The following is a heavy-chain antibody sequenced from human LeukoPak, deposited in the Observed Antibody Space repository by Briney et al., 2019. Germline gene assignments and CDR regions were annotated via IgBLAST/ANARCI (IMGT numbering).Heavy chain of an antibody. D-gene: IGHD2-2*01. CDR2: IYSGGST. V-gene: IGHV3-53*05. Sequence: GGSLRLSCAASGFTVSSNYMSWVRQAPGKGLEWVSVIYSGGSTYYADSVKGRFTISRDNSKNTLYLQMNSLRAEDTAVYYCARVSYCSSTSCPPDYWGQGTLVTVSS. CDR1: GFTVSSNY. CDR3: ARVSYCSSTSCPPDY. J-gene: IGHJ4*02.